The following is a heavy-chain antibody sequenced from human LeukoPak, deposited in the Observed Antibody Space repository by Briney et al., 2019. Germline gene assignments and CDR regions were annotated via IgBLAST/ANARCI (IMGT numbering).Heavy chain of an antibody. J-gene: IGHJ6*03. CDR1: GFTFSSYW. V-gene: IGHV3-7*03. CDR2: IKQDGSEK. D-gene: IGHD3-10*01. CDR3: AKDLSGSGSVYYMDV. Sequence: PGGSLRLSCAASGFTFSSYWMSWVRQAPGKGLEWVANIKQDGSEKYYVDSVKGRFTISRDNAKNSLYLQMNSLRAEDTALYYCAKDLSGSGSVYYMDVWGKGTTVTISS.